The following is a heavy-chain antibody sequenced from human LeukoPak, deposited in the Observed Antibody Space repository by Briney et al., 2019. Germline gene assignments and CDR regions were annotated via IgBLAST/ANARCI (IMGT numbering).Heavy chain of an antibody. J-gene: IGHJ6*02. D-gene: IGHD3-10*01. V-gene: IGHV1-8*01. CDR1: GYTFTSYD. CDR2: MNPNSGNT. Sequence: ASVKVSCKASGYTFTSYDINWVRQATGQGLEWMGWMNPNSGNTGYAQKFQGRVTMTRNTSISTAYMELSSLRSEDTAVYYCAKAPRITTRSQVYYNGRDVWGQGTTVTVSS. CDR3: AKAPRITTRSQVYYNGRDV.